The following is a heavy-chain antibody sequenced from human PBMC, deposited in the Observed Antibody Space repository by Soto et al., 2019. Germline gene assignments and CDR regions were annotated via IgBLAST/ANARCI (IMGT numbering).Heavy chain of an antibody. CDR3: ARNSPPDY. V-gene: IGHV3-30*04. D-gene: IGHD2-21*01. CDR2: ISYDGRIQ. Sequence: QVQLAESGGGVVQPGRSLRLSCAASGFAFDTYAMQWVRHAPGKGLELVAIISYDGRIQYYTDSVKGQFTISRDDSKNTLYLPMNSLTSQDTDVYDCARNSPPDYWGQGTLVTVSS. J-gene: IGHJ4*02. CDR1: GFAFDTYA.